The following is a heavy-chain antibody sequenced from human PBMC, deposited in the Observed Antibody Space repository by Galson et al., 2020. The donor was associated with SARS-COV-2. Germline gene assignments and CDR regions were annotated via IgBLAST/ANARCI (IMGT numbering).Heavy chain of an antibody. V-gene: IGHV1-2*02. CDR1: GYTFTGHL. D-gene: IGHD6-13*01. J-gene: IGHJ4*02. CDR3: ARELKDGTYFSDY. CDR2: INPSNGAT. Sequence: ASVKVSCKASGYTFTGHLVHWVRQAPGQGFEWMGWINPSNGATVYAQKFQGSVTMTRDTSITTAYMELTSLSSDDTAVYYCARELKDGTYFSDYWGQGTLVTVSS.